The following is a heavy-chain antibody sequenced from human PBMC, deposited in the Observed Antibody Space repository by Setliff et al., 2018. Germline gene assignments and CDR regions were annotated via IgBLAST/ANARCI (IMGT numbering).Heavy chain of an antibody. CDR3: AREGVDTRSSTDYRYYMDV. CDR1: GGTFRSYG. J-gene: IGHJ6*03. V-gene: IGHV1-69*05. CDR2: TIPSFGST. Sequence: SVKVSCKASGGTFRSYGISWVRQAPGQGLEWMGGTIPSFGSTNCAQKFQDRVTIITDESTSTAYMELSSLRTEDTAVYYCAREGVDTRSSTDYRYYMDVWGKGTTVTVSS. D-gene: IGHD5-18*01.